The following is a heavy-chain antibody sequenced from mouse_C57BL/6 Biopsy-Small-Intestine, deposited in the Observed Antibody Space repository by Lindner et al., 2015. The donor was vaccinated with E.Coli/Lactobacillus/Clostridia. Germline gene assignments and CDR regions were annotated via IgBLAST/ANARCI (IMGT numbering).Heavy chain of an antibody. Sequence: LQESGAELVRPGASVKLSCTASGFNIKDSLMHWVKQRPEQGLEWIGWIDPEDGETKYAPKFQDKATITADTSSNIAYLQLSSLTSEDTAIYYCSRYGDYVWFVYWGQGTLVTVSA. J-gene: IGHJ3*01. CDR1: GFNIKDSL. CDR2: IDPEDGET. V-gene: IGHV14-2*01. D-gene: IGHD2-13*01. CDR3: SRYGDYVWFVY.